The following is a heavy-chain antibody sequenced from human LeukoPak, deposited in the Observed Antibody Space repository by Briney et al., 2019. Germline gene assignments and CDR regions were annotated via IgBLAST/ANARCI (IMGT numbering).Heavy chain of an antibody. J-gene: IGHJ6*03. Sequence: GESLKISCKGSGYSFTSYWIGWVRQMPGKGLEWMGIIYPGDSDTRYSPSFQGQVTISADKSISTAYLQWSSLKASDTAMYYCARTAHAVAFGGLNFYYYYMDVWGKGTTVTVSS. CDR3: ARTAHAVAFGGLNFYYYYMDV. CDR1: GYSFTSYW. D-gene: IGHD3-3*01. V-gene: IGHV5-51*01. CDR2: IYPGDSDT.